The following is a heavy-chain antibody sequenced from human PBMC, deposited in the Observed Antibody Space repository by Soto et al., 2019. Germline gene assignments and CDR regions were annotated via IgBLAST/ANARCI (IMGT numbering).Heavy chain of an antibody. D-gene: IGHD2-2*01. CDR2: INGAKGNT. CDR3: ASADCSSETCYFYYGMDV. V-gene: IGHV1-3*01. CDR1: GYTLTTYA. J-gene: IGHJ6*02. Sequence: ASVKVSCKASGYTLTTYAMYWVRQAPGQSLEWVGWINGAKGNTKYSQRFQGRVTITRDTSASTDYLELRSLTSEDTAVYYCASADCSSETCYFYYGMDVWGQGTTVTVSS.